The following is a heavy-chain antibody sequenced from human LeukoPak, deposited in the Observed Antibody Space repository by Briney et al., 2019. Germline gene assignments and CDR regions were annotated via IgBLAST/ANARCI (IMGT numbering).Heavy chain of an antibody. D-gene: IGHD1-26*01. Sequence: PGGSLRLSCTASGFAFSSYWMPWVRLTPGKGLVWVSRINSDGGTTNYADSVKGRFTISRDNAKNTLYLQISSLRAEDTAVYFCARSIVGATTWFDYWGQGTLVAVSS. CDR2: INSDGGTT. V-gene: IGHV3-74*01. CDR1: GFAFSSYW. J-gene: IGHJ4*02. CDR3: ARSIVGATTWFDY.